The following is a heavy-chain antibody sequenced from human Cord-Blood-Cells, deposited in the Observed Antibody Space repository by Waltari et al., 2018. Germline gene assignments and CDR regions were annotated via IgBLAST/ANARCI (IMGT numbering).Heavy chain of an antibody. D-gene: IGHD6-6*01. Sequence: QVHLVQTGAEVKTPRASVQVYCKAYGYTFTSYDITWVRPATGQGLEWMGWMNPNSGNTGYAQQFQCRVTITSNTSISTAYMELSSLRSEDTAVYYCARRGSIAARDAFDIWGQGTMVTVSS. V-gene: IGHV1-8*01. J-gene: IGHJ3*02. CDR1: GYTFTSYD. CDR3: ARRGSIAARDAFDI. CDR2: MNPNSGNT.